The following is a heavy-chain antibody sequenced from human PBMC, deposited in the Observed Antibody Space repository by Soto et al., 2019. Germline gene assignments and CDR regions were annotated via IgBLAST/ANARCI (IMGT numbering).Heavy chain of an antibody. Sequence: GGSLRLSCAASGFTFSNYWMHWVRQAPGKGLVWISRMNSDGSRTTYADSVKGRSTISRDNAKNAIFLQMTSLRVDDTAVYFCARGDRGGFDLWGQGTMVTVSS. CDR3: ARGDRGGFDL. CDR1: GFTFSNYW. J-gene: IGHJ3*01. CDR2: MNSDGSRT. V-gene: IGHV3-74*03. D-gene: IGHD3-10*01.